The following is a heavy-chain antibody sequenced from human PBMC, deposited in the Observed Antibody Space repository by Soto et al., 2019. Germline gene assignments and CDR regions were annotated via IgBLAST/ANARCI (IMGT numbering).Heavy chain of an antibody. J-gene: IGHJ4*02. CDR1: GGSFSGYY. CDR2: INHSGST. Sequence: SETLSLTCAVYGGSFSGYYWTWIRQPPGTGLEWIGEINHSGSTNYNPPLKSRVTISVDTSKNQFSLKLSSVTAADTAVYYCARHFSVDYFDYWGQGALVTVS. V-gene: IGHV4-34*01. CDR3: ARHFSVDYFDY.